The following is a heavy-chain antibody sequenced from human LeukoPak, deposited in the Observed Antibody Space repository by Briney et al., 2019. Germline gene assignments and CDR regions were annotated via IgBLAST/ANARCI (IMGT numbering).Heavy chain of an antibody. CDR2: ISSSSSYM. D-gene: IGHD6-19*01. J-gene: IGHJ4*02. Sequence: GGSLRLSCAASGFTFSSYAMSRVRQAPGKGLGWVSSISSSSSYMYYADSVKGRFTISRDNAKNSLYLQMNSLRAEDTAVYYCARDRTALAVAGFDYWGQGTLVTVSS. CDR1: GFTFSSYA. CDR3: ARDRTALAVAGFDY. V-gene: IGHV3-21*01.